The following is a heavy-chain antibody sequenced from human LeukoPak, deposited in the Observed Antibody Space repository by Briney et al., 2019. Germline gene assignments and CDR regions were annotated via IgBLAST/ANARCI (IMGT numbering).Heavy chain of an antibody. CDR1: GGSISGTTHY. CDR3: ARLLPLASAYYFGY. V-gene: IGHV4-39*01. CDR2: IYYSGST. J-gene: IGHJ4*02. Sequence: SETLSLTCTVSGGSISGTTHYWGWIRQPPGKGLEWSGSIYYSGSTYYNPSLKSRVTISVDTSKNQFSLKLSSVTAADTAVYYCARLLPLASAYYFGYWGQGTLVTVSS.